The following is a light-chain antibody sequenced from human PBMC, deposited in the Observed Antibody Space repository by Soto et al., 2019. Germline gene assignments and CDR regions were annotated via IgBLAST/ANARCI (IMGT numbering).Light chain of an antibody. J-gene: IGKJ2*01. V-gene: IGKV1-5*01. Sequence: DIQLPQSPSTLSASVGDRVTITCRASQSISSWLAWYQQKPGKAPKLLIYDASSSESGVPSRFSGSGSGTEFTLTISSMQPDDFETYYCQQYNSYPYPFGQGTKLEI. CDR2: DAS. CDR3: QQYNSYPYP. CDR1: QSISSW.